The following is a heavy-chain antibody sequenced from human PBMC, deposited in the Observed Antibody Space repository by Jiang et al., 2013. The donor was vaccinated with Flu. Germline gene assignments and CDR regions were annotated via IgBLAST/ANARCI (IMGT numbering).Heavy chain of an antibody. D-gene: IGHD2-15*01. CDR2: ISYSGTT. V-gene: IGHV4-31*03. Sequence: SLTCTVSGGSINSGGYYWSWIRQRPGRGLEWIGYISYSGTTYYNPSLKSRVTISVDTSKIQFSLKLTSVTAADTAMYFCARTYCSAGSCYSYFNSWGQGTLLTVSS. CDR3: ARTYCSAGSCYSYFNS. CDR1: GGSINSGGYY. J-gene: IGHJ4*02.